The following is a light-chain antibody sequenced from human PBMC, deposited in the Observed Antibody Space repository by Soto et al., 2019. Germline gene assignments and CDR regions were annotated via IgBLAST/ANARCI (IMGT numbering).Light chain of an antibody. Sequence: QSARTQPASVSGSPGQSITISCTGTSSDVGDYNYVSWYQQHPGKAPKLMIYDDSNRPSGVSNRFSGSKSGSTASLTISGLQAEDEADYYCSSYTSSTTRVFGTGTKLTVL. J-gene: IGLJ1*01. V-gene: IGLV2-14*01. CDR1: SSDVGDYNY. CDR3: SSYTSSTTRV. CDR2: DDS.